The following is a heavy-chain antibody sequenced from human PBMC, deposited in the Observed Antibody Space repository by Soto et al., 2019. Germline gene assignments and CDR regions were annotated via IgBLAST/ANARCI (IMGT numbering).Heavy chain of an antibody. CDR1: GYNFNSYT. CDR3: ARVVGDLGHWFDP. Sequence: QVPLVQSGAEVKKPGASVKVSCKASGYNFNSYTISWVRQAPGQGLEWMGRISAYNGNTNYAQKLQGRVTMTTDTPTSTAYRELRSLRSDDTAVSHCARVVGDLGHWFDPWGKGTLVTVSS. CDR2: ISAYNGNT. J-gene: IGHJ5*02. V-gene: IGHV1-18*01. D-gene: IGHD1-26*01.